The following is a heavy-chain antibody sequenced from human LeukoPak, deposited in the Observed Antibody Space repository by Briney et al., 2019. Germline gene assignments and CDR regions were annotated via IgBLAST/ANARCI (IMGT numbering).Heavy chain of an antibody. V-gene: IGHV4-59*12. D-gene: IGHD3-22*01. Sequence: SETLSLTCTVSGGSISSYYWSWIRQPPGKGLEWIGYIYYSGSTNYNPSLKSRVTISVDTSKNQFSLKLSSVTAADTAVYYCASQGNDSSGYYYALDYWGQGTLVTVSS. CDR2: IYYSGST. CDR1: GGSISSYY. J-gene: IGHJ4*02. CDR3: ASQGNDSSGYYYALDY.